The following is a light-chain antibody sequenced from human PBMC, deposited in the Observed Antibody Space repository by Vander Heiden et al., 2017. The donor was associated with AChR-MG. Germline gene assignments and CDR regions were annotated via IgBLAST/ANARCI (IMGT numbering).Light chain of an antibody. CDR1: SSHLRSNT. Sequence: QSVLTQPPSASGTPGQRVDVSCSGRSSHLRSNTVNWYQHLPRTAPKLLIYSNNPRRSGVPDRVSGSKSGTSAALAISGLESEAEADYYCAAGDDSLNGVVFGGGTKLTVL. J-gene: IGLJ2*01. V-gene: IGLV1-44*01. CDR3: AAGDDSLNGVV. CDR2: SNN.